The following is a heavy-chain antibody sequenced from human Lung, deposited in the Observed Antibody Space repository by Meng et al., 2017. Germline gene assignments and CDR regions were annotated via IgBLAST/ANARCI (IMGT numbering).Heavy chain of an antibody. CDR1: GYTFAAYW. CDR2: IDPNNDHT. J-gene: IGHJ4*02. V-gene: IGHV1-2*06. Sequence: QLVQSGPEVKKPGASVKLSCKPSGYTFAAYWIHWLRQAPGQGLEWMGRIDPNNDHTQYAQNFQGRVTMTSDTSISTVYMELNGLRSDDTAVYYCARDEDISAAGKLFGDYWGQGTLVTVSS. D-gene: IGHD6-13*01. CDR3: ARDEDISAAGKLFGDY.